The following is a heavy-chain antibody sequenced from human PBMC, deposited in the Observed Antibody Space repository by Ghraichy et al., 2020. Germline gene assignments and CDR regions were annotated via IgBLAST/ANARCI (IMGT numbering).Heavy chain of an antibody. D-gene: IGHD3-10*01. Sequence: GGSLRLSCTASGFSFSDAWMSWVRQAPGKGLEWVGRIKSKSSGETTNLAAPVRGRFTISRDDSKDILYLHMNSLRGEDTAIYYCSTDLPRSNFYSFDYWGQGALVTVSS. CDR3: STDLPRSNFYSFDY. CDR2: IKSKSSGETT. V-gene: IGHV3-15*01. J-gene: IGHJ4*02. CDR1: GFSFSDAW.